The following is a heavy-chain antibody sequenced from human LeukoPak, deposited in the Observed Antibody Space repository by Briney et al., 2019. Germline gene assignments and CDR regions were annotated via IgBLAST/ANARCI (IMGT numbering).Heavy chain of an antibody. CDR2: ISGSGGST. CDR1: GFTFSSYA. CDR3: ARVRTSSGWLFLFDY. J-gene: IGHJ4*02. V-gene: IGHV3-23*01. D-gene: IGHD6-19*01. Sequence: GGSLRLSCAASGFTFSSYAMSWVRQAPGKGLEWVSAISGSGGSTYYADSVKGRFTISRDNSKNTLYLQMNSLRAEDTAVYYCARVRTSSGWLFLFDYWGQGTLVTVSS.